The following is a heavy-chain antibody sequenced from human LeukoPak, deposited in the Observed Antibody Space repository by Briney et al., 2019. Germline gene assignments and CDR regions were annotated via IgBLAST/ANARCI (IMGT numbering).Heavy chain of an antibody. Sequence: ASVKVSCKASGYTFTGYYMHWVRQAPGQGLEWMGWINPNSGGTNYAQKFQGRVTMTRDTSISTAYTELSRLRSDDTAVYYCARPDRYCSGGSCYPYYFDYWGQGTLVTVSS. D-gene: IGHD2-15*01. V-gene: IGHV1-2*02. CDR2: INPNSGGT. J-gene: IGHJ4*02. CDR1: GYTFTGYY. CDR3: ARPDRYCSGGSCYPYYFDY.